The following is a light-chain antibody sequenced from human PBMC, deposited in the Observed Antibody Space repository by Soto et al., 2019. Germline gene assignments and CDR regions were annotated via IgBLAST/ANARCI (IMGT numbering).Light chain of an antibody. J-gene: IGLJ2*01. CDR3: QSFDPDNRDVV. CDR2: EDN. V-gene: IGLV6-57*04. Sequence: NFMLTQPHSVSESPGKTVTVSCTRSSGNIASNYVQWYQQRPGSAPTTVIYEDNQRPSGVPHRFSGSIDSSSNSASLTISGLQTEDEADYYCQSFDPDNRDVVFGGGTKLTVL. CDR1: SGNIASNY.